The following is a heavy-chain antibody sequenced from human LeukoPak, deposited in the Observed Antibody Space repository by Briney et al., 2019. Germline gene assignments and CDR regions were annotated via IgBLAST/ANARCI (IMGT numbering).Heavy chain of an antibody. D-gene: IGHD3-22*01. CDR1: GFPFTRFY. Sequence: GGSLRLSCAVSGFPFTRFYMSWVRQAPGKGLEWISYIGLSGSPLDYADSVRGRFNISRDNAKNSLYLEMNSLRAEDTAVYYCARKDFSSGSFSYWGQGTLVTVSS. CDR3: ARKDFSSGSFSY. V-gene: IGHV3-11*04. CDR2: IGLSGSPL. J-gene: IGHJ4*02.